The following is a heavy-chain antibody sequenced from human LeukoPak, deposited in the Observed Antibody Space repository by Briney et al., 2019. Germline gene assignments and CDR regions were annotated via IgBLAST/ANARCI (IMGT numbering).Heavy chain of an antibody. J-gene: IGHJ3*02. D-gene: IGHD2-2*01. CDR1: GFTFSSYG. CDR2: IDTSSTII. Sequence: GGSLRLSCAASGFTFSSYGMSWVRQAPGKGLEWVSYIDTSSTIIYYADSVKGRFTISRDNAKNSLYLQMNSLRAEDTAVYYCARGGKSSYDAFDIWGQGTMVTVSS. CDR3: ARGGKSSYDAFDI. V-gene: IGHV3-48*01.